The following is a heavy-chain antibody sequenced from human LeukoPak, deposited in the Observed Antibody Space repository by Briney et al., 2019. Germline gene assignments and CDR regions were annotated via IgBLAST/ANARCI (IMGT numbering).Heavy chain of an antibody. V-gene: IGHV4-59*08. J-gene: IGHJ4*02. Sequence: PSGTLSLTCTVSGGSISSYYWSWIRQPPGKGLEWIGYIYYSGSTNYNPSLKSRVTISVDTSKNQFSLKLSSVTAADTAVYYCAANDIVGAQLDYWGQVTLVTVSS. CDR1: GGSISSYY. CDR3: AANDIVGAQLDY. CDR2: IYYSGST. D-gene: IGHD1-26*01.